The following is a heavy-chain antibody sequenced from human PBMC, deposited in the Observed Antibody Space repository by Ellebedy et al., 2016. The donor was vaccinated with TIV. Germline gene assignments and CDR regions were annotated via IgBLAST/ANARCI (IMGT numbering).Heavy chain of an antibody. J-gene: IGHJ4*02. CDR2: IYYSGST. Sequence: SETLSLXXAVYGGSFSGYYWSWIRQPPGKGLEWIGYIYYSGSTNYNPSLKSRVTISVDTSKDQFSLKLSSVTAADTAVYYCARGGRYSYGPPFDYWGQGTLVTVSS. CDR3: ARGGRYSYGPPFDY. CDR1: GGSFSGYY. D-gene: IGHD5-18*01. V-gene: IGHV4-59*12.